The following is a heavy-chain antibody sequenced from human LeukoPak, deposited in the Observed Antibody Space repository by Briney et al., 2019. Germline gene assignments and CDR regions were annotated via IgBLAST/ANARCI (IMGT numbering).Heavy chain of an antibody. CDR1: GGSISSSSYY. D-gene: IGHD5-18*01. CDR3: ARLGGYSYGYSGAFDI. J-gene: IGHJ3*02. V-gene: IGHV4-39*01. Sequence: PSETLSLTCNVSGGSISSSSYYWGWIRQPPGKGLEWFGSIYYSGSTYYNPSLKSRVTISVDTSKNQFSLKLSSVTAADTAVYYCARLGGYSYGYSGAFDIRGQGTMVTVSS. CDR2: IYYSGST.